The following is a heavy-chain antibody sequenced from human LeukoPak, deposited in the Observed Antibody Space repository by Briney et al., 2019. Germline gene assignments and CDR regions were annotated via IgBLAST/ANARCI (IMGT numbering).Heavy chain of an antibody. Sequence: GRSLRLSCAASGFTFSSHAMHWVRQAPGKGLEWVAVISYDGGNKYYADSVKGRFTISRDNSKNTLYLQMNSLRAEDTAVYYCARDFPPYYDFWSGYYDYWGQGTLVTVSS. CDR3: ARDFPPYYDFWSGYYDY. CDR1: GFTFSSHA. D-gene: IGHD3-3*01. V-gene: IGHV3-30*04. CDR2: ISYDGGNK. J-gene: IGHJ4*02.